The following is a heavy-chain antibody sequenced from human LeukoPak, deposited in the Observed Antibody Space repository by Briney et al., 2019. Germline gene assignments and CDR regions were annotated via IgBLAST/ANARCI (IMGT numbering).Heavy chain of an antibody. V-gene: IGHV1-18*01. CDR1: GYTFTSYG. CDR2: ISAYNGNT. D-gene: IGHD3-10*01. Sequence: ASVKVSCKASGYTFTSYGISWVRQAPGQGLEWMGWISAYNGNTNYAQKLQGRVTMTTDTSTSTAYMELRSLRSDHTAVYYCASYGVTMVRGIRYRTLDYWGQGTLVTVSS. J-gene: IGHJ4*02. CDR3: ASYGVTMVRGIRYRTLDY.